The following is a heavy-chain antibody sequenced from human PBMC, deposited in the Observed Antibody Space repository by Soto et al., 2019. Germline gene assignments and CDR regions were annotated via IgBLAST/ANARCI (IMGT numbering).Heavy chain of an antibody. Sequence: SQRDPWGGSCVKFRDHCSSCVSQAKGKGLEWVANIKKDGGGELYVDSVKGRFTISRDNAKNSLFLQMNSLRAEDTAVYYCVREWGRLAPDYSGQGTLVTVSS. V-gene: IGHV3-7*03. CDR2: IKKDGGGE. D-gene: IGHD7-27*01. CDR3: VREWGRLAPDY. J-gene: IGHJ4*02. CDR1: CVKFRDHC.